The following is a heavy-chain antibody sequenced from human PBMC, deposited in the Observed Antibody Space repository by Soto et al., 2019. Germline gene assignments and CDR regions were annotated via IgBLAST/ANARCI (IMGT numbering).Heavy chain of an antibody. CDR2: IIPIFGTA. J-gene: IGHJ4*02. V-gene: IGHV1-69*13. CDR1: GGTFSSYA. Sequence: VASVKVSCKASGGTFSSYAISWVRQAPGQGLEWMGGIIPIFGTANYAQKFQGRVTITADESTSTAYMELSSLRSEDTAVYYCACTHDDYDTLDYWGQGTLVTVS. D-gene: IGHD3-9*01. CDR3: ACTHDDYDTLDY.